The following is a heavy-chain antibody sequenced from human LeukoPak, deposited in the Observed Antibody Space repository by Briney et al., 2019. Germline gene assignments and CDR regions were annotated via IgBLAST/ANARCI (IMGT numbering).Heavy chain of an antibody. J-gene: IGHJ4*02. CDR1: GGSISSYY. V-gene: IGHV4-59*01. CDR2: IYYSGST. Sequence: SGTLSLTCIVSGGSISSYYWSWIRQPPGKGLEWIGYIYYSGSTNYNPSLKSRVTISVDTSKNQFSLKLSSVTAADTAVYYCARYSGSYALFDYWGQGTLVTVSS. D-gene: IGHD1-26*01. CDR3: ARYSGSYALFDY.